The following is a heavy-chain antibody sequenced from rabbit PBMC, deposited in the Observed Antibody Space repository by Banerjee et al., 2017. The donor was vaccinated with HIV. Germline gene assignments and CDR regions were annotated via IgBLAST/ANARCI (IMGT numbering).Heavy chain of an antibody. Sequence: QQQLEESGGGLVKPEGSLTLSCTASGFSFNNRYVICWVRQAPGKGLEWIACINTISGDTVYATWAKGRFTISKASWTTVTLQMTSLTAADTASYFCARVGYAGYAYSAGMGLWGPGTLVTVS. CDR2: INTISGDT. CDR1: GFSFNNRYV. D-gene: IGHD6-1*01. V-gene: IGHV1S45*01. CDR3: ARVGYAGYAYSAGMGL. J-gene: IGHJ6*01.